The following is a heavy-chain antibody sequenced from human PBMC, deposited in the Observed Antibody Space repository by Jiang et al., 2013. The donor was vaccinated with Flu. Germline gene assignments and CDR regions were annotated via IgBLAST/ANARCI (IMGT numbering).Heavy chain of an antibody. J-gene: IGHJ3*02. Sequence: GAEVKKPGASVKVSCKASGYKASGYTFTTYYMHWVRQAPGQGLEWMGIINPSGGSTSYAQKFQGRITMTRDTSTSTVYMELSSLRSEDTALYYCARDLMFGSGNDAFDIWGQGTMVTVSS. D-gene: IGHD3-10*01. CDR3: ARDLMFGSGNDAFDI. CDR2: INPSGGST. V-gene: IGHV1-46*01. CDR1: GYTFTTYY.